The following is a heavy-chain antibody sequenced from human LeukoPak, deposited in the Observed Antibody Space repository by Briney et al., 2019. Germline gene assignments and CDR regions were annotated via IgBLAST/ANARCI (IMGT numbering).Heavy chain of an antibody. V-gene: IGHV4-34*01. CDR3: ARVRTNRVAARRSWFDP. D-gene: IGHD6-6*01. Sequence: SETLSLTCAVYGGSFSGYYWSWIRQPPGKGLEWIGEINHSGSTNYNPSLTSRVTISVDTSKNQFSLKLSSVTAADTAVYYCARVRTNRVAARRSWFDPWGQGTLVTVSS. J-gene: IGHJ5*02. CDR2: INHSGST. CDR1: GGSFSGYY.